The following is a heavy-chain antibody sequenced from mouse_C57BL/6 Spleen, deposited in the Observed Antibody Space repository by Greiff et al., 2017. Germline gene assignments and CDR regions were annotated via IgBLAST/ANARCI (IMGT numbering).Heavy chain of an antibody. V-gene: IGHV7-3*01. CDR2: ISNKANGYKT. D-gene: IGHD2-1*01. CDR1: GFTFTDYY. Sequence: EVQGVESGGGLVQPGGSLSLSCAASGFTFTDYYMSWVCQPPGKALEWLGFISNKANGYKTEYSASVKGRFTISRDNSQSILYLQMNALRAEDSATYYCARSTMVTPWYFDVWGTGTTGTVSS. CDR3: ARSTMVTPWYFDV. J-gene: IGHJ1*03.